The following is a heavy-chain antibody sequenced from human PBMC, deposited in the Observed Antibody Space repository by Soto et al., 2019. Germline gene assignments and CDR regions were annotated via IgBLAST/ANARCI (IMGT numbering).Heavy chain of an antibody. V-gene: IGHV3-74*01. D-gene: IGHD2-15*01. J-gene: IGHJ4*02. CDR2: INSDGSST. CDR3: VRTSLVVAAATREDY. Sequence: EVQLVESGGGLVQPGGSLRLSCAASGFTFSSYWMHWVRQAPGKGLVWVSRINSDGSSTSYADSVKGRFTISRDNAKNTRYRQMNSLRAEDTAVYYCVRTSLVVAAATREDYWGRGTLVTVSS. CDR1: GFTFSSYW.